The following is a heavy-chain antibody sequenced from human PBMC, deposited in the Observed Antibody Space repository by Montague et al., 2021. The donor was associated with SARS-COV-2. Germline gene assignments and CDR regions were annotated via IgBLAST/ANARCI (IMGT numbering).Heavy chain of an antibody. Sequence: SETLSLTCTVSGGSISSSSHYWGWIRQPPGKGLEWIGSIYYSGSTYYKPSLKSRVTISVDTSKNQFSLKLSSVTAADTAVFYCARHSGDYTIFGVVIYYMDVWGKGTTVTVSS. J-gene: IGHJ6*03. D-gene: IGHD3-3*01. CDR1: GGSISSSSHY. V-gene: IGHV4-39*01. CDR3: ARHSGDYTIFGVVIYYMDV. CDR2: IYYSGST.